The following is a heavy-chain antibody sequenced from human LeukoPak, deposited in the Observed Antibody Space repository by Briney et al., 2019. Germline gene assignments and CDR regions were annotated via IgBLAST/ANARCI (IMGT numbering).Heavy chain of an antibody. D-gene: IGHD4-17*01. J-gene: IGHJ4*02. CDR3: AREHKSYGDYPYYFDS. CDR1: SDSISSGDYY. V-gene: IGHV4-30-4*01. Sequence: SETLSLTCTVSSDSISSGDYYWSWIRQPAGKGLEFIGYINKKGGTFYNPPLKSRVSISIDTSKNQFSLKLTSVTAADTAAYFCAREHKSYGDYPYYFDSWGQGTLVTVSS. CDR2: INKKGGT.